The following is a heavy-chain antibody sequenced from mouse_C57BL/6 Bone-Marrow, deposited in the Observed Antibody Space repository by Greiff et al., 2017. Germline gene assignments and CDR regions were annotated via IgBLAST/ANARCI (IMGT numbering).Heavy chain of an antibody. CDR3: AKHEHAMDY. V-gene: IGHV1-4*01. CDR1: GYTFTSYT. CDR2: INPSSGYT. J-gene: IGHJ4*01. Sequence: QVQLLQSGAELARPGASVKMSCKASGYTFTSYTMHWVKQRPGQGLEWIGYINPSSGYTKYNQTFKDKATLTADKPSSTAYMQLRSLTSEASEVYYGAKHEHAMDYWGQGTSVTVSS.